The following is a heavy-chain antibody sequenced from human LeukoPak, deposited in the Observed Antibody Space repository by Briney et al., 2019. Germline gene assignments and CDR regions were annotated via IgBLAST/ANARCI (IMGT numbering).Heavy chain of an antibody. Sequence: GGSLRLSCAASGFTFDDYGMSWIRQAPGKGLGWVSYISSSGSTIYYADSVKGRFTISRDNAKNSLYLQMNSLRAEDTAVYYCARDLRIAAAGNFYYYYGMDVWGQGTTVTVSS. CDR2: ISSSGSTI. CDR1: GFTFDDYG. J-gene: IGHJ6*02. CDR3: ARDLRIAAAGNFYYYYGMDV. D-gene: IGHD6-13*01. V-gene: IGHV3-11*01.